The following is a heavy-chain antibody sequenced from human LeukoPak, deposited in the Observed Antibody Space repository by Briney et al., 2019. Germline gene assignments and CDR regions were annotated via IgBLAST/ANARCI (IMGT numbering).Heavy chain of an antibody. V-gene: IGHV4-34*01. CDR1: GVSFSGYY. CDR3: ARIAWFGGNWFDP. J-gene: IGHJ5*02. CDR2: INHSGST. D-gene: IGHD3-10*01. Sequence: PSETLSLTCAVYGVSFSGYYWSWIRQPPGKGLEWIGEINHSGSTNYNPSLKSRVTISVDTSKNQFSLKLSSVTAADTAVYYCARIAWFGGNWFDPWGQGTLVTVSS.